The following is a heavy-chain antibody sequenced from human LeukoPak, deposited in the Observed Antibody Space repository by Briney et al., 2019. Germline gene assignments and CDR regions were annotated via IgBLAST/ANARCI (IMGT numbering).Heavy chain of an antibody. CDR1: GGTFSSYA. D-gene: IGHD2-2*01. CDR3: ARGQTYRDIVVVPAAHDASDI. J-gene: IGHJ3*02. CDR2: IIPIFGTA. Sequence: SVKVSCKASGGTFSSYAISWVRQAPGQGLEWMGGIIPIFGTANYAQKFQGRVTITADESTSTAYMELSSLRSEDTAVYYCARGQTYRDIVVVPAAHDASDIWGQGTMVTVSS. V-gene: IGHV1-69*13.